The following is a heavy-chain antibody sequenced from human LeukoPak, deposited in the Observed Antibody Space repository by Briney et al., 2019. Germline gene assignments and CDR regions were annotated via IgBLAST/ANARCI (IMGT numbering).Heavy chain of an antibody. Sequence: SETLSLTCAVYGGSFSGYYWSWIRQPPGKGLEWIGEINHSGSTNYNPSLKSRVTISVDTSKNQFSLKLSSVTAADTAVYYCARGCRPGRPVYSVSYYPYYYYYYMDVWGKGTTVTVSS. CDR3: ARGCRPGRPVYSVSYYPYYYYYYMDV. V-gene: IGHV4-34*01. D-gene: IGHD1-26*01. J-gene: IGHJ6*03. CDR2: INHSGST. CDR1: GGSFSGYY.